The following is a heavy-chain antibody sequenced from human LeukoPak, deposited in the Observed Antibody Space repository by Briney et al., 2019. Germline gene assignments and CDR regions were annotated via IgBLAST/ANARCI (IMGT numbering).Heavy chain of an antibody. D-gene: IGHD6-6*01. CDR2: IWYDGSNK. CDR3: ARGSTSVDDYFDY. J-gene: IGHJ4*02. CDR1: GFTFGSYG. Sequence: PGRSLRLSCAASGFTFGSYGMHWVRQAPGKGPEWVAVIWYDGSNKYYADSVKGRFTISRDNSKNTLYLQMNSLRAEDTAVYYCARGSTSVDDYFDYWGQGTLVTVSS. V-gene: IGHV3-33*01.